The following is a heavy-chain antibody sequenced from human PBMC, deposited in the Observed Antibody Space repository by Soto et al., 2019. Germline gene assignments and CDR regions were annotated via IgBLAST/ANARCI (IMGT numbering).Heavy chain of an antibody. CDR3: ARPLLYCGGDCYDAFDI. J-gene: IGHJ3*02. CDR1: EFTFRSYA. Sequence: QVQLVESGGGVVQPGRSLRLSCAASEFTFRSYAMHWVRQAAGKGLEWVAVISYDGSNEYYADSVKGRFTIFRDNSKNTLYLQMSSLRDEDTAVYYCARPLLYCGGDCYDAFDIWGRGTMVTVSS. CDR2: ISYDGSNE. V-gene: IGHV3-30-3*01. D-gene: IGHD2-21*02.